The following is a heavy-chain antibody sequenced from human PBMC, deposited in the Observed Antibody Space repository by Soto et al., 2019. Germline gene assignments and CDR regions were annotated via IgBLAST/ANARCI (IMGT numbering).Heavy chain of an antibody. CDR3: ARVRSRVTMVRGLTDY. J-gene: IGHJ4*02. V-gene: IGHV4-34*01. CDR2: INHSGST. CDR1: GGSFSGYY. Sequence: SETLSLTCAVYGGSFSGYYWSWIRQPPGKGLEWIGEINHSGSTNYNPSLKSRVTISVDTSKNQFSLKLSSVTAADTAVYYCARVRSRVTMVRGLTDYWGQGTLVTVSS. D-gene: IGHD3-10*01.